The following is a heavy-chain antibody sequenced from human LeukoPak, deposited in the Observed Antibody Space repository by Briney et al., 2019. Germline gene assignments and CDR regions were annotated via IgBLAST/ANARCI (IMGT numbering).Heavy chain of an antibody. J-gene: IGHJ3*02. CDR3: ARGGDYYGSGAFDI. CDR2: IYYSGST. Sequence: NPSETLSLTCTVSGGSISSSSYYWGWIRQPPGKGLEWIGSIYYSGSTYYNPSLKSRVTISVDTSKNQFSLKLSSVTAADTAVYYCARGGDYYGSGAFDIWGQGTMVTVSS. D-gene: IGHD3-10*01. V-gene: IGHV4-39*07. CDR1: GGSISSSSYY.